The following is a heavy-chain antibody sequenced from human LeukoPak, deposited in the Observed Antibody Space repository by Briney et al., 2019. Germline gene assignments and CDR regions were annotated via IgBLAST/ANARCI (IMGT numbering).Heavy chain of an antibody. V-gene: IGHV1-2*02. J-gene: IGHJ6*02. CDR1: GYTFTGYY. CDR3: ARVIAVAGTKYYGMDV. D-gene: IGHD6-19*01. CDR2: INPNSGGT. Sequence: ASVKVSCKASGYTFTGYYTHWVRQAPGQGLEWMGWINPNSGGTNYAQKFQGRVTMTRDTSISTAYMELSRLRSDDTAVYYCARVIAVAGTKYYGMDVWGQGTTVTVSS.